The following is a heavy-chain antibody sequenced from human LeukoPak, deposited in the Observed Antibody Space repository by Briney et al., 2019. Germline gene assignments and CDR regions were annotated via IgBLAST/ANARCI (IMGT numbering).Heavy chain of an antibody. CDR3: AREWAYGYDY. V-gene: IGHV4-61*02. CDR2: IYTSGST. D-gene: IGHD5-18*01. CDR1: GGSISSGSYF. J-gene: IGHJ4*02. Sequence: SETLSLTCTVSGGSISSGSYFWSWIRQPAGKGLEWIGRIYTSGSTNYNPSLKSRVTISVDTSKNQFSLKLSSVTAADTAVYYCAREWAYGYDYWGQGTLVTVSS.